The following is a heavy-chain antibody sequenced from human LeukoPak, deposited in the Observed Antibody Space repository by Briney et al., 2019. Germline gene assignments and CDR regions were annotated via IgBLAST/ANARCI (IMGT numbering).Heavy chain of an antibody. Sequence: PGGSLRLSCVVSGFTFDDYAMHWVRHAPGKGLEWVSGISWNSDSIGYADSVKGRFTISRDNAKNSLYLQMNSLRAEDTALYYCAKDKSVTTAYGAFDIWGQGTILTVSS. CDR2: ISWNSDSI. CDR1: GFTFDDYA. D-gene: IGHD4-17*01. J-gene: IGHJ3*02. V-gene: IGHV3-9*01. CDR3: AKDKSVTTAYGAFDI.